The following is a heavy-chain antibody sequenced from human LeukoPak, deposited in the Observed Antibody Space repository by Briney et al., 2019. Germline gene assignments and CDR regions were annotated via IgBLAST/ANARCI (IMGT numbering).Heavy chain of an antibody. J-gene: IGHJ4*02. D-gene: IGHD3-10*01. CDR1: GYTFTSYD. CDR2: MNPNSGNT. Sequence: ASVKVSCKASGYTFTSYDINWVRQATGQGLEWRGWMNPNSGNTGYAQKFQGRVTMSRNTSISTAYVELSSLRSEDTAVYYCARASPNYYGSGSYYYYFDYWGQGTLVTVSS. CDR3: ARASPNYYGSGSYYYYFDY. V-gene: IGHV1-8*01.